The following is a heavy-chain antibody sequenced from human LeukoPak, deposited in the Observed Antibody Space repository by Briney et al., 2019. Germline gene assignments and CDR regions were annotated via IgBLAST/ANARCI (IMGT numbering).Heavy chain of an antibody. Sequence: GESLKISCKGSGYNFLSHWIGWVRQMPGKGLEWMGIIYPGDSDTRYNPSFQGQVTISADKSISTAYLQWSSLKASDNAMYYCARHASPYSSNYYFDYWGQGALVTVSS. CDR2: IYPGDSDT. D-gene: IGHD6-13*01. J-gene: IGHJ4*02. V-gene: IGHV5-51*01. CDR3: ARHASPYSSNYYFDY. CDR1: GYNFLSHW.